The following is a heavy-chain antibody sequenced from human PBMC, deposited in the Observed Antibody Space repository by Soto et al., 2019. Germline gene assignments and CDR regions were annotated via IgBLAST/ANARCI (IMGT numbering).Heavy chain of an antibody. D-gene: IGHD3-10*01. V-gene: IGHV4-4*07. CDR3: ARDIGSYAYGEGY. J-gene: IGHJ4*02. Sequence: KTSETLSLTCSVSGGSINSYWWSWIRQPAGKGLEWIGRVYSSGTTDYNPSLNSRATMSVETSKNQFSLKLSSVTAVDTAVYYCARDIGSYAYGEGYWGQGIQVTVSS. CDR1: GGSINSYW. CDR2: VYSSGTT.